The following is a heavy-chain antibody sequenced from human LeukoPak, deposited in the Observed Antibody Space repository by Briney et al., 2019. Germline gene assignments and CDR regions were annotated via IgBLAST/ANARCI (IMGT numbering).Heavy chain of an antibody. Sequence: ASVKVSCKAAGYTFTGYYMHWVRQAPGQGLEWMGWINPNSGGTNYAQKFQGRVTMTRDTSISTAYMELSRLRSDDTAVYYCARDSGYDFWSGYYGYWGQGTLVTVSS. CDR1: GYTFTGYY. D-gene: IGHD3-3*01. CDR2: INPNSGGT. J-gene: IGHJ4*02. V-gene: IGHV1-2*02. CDR3: ARDSGYDFWSGYYGY.